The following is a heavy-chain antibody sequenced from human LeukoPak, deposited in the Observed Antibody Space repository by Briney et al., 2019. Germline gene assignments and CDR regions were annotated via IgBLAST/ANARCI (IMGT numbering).Heavy chain of an antibody. CDR2: INPNSGGT. V-gene: IGHV1-2*02. J-gene: IGHJ4*01. CDR3: ARVLDRLGYCSGGSCGPYYFDY. CDR1: GYTFTGYY. D-gene: IGHD2-15*01. Sequence: ASVKVSCKASGYTFTGYYMHWVRQAPGQGLEWMGWINPNSGGTNYAQKFQGRVTMTRDTSISTAYMELSRLRSDDTAVYYCARVLDRLGYCSGGSCGPYYFDYWGQEPWSPTPQ.